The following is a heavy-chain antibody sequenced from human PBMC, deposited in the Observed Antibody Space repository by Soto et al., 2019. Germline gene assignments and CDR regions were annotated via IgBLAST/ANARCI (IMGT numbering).Heavy chain of an antibody. D-gene: IGHD1-26*01. CDR2: YHSGGST. J-gene: IGHJ6*02. CDR1: GVSLNTADTW. CDR3: VRCREVDCCNDYGLDV. Sequence: QVQLQESGSGLVQPSQSLSITCTVSGVSLNTADTWWSWIRQSPGKGLEFIGYYHSGGSTYYDPSVRNRVIISADTSNRQFSLKLSSASLGDTAVYFCVRCREVDCCNDYGLDVLGQGTTVTVSS. V-gene: IGHV4-30-4*01.